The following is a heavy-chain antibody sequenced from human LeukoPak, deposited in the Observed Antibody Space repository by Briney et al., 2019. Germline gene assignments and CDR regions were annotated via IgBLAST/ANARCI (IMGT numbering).Heavy chain of an antibody. CDR1: GFTFSNYW. CDR2: IDSNGSST. CDR3: ARDRTAWFGDLLIGYGMDV. V-gene: IGHV3-74*03. D-gene: IGHD3-10*01. J-gene: IGHJ6*02. Sequence: RGSLRLSCAASGFTFSNYWMRWVRQAPGKGLEWVSRIDSNGSSTTYVDSVKGRFTISRDNAKKTLYLQMNSLRAEDTAVYYCARDRTAWFGDLLIGYGMDVWGQGTTVTVSS.